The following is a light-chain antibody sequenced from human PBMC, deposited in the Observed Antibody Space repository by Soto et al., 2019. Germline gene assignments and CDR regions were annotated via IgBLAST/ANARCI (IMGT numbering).Light chain of an antibody. CDR1: SSNIGRRL. CDR3: AAWDDNLSGRV. CDR2: KNN. Sequence: QSVLTQPRSVSGTPGQRITISWSGSSSNIGRRLVYWYQQIPGTAPRFLISKNNERPSGVPDRFSGSKSGTSASLAISGLRSEDEAVYYCAAWDDNLSGRVIGGGTKLTVL. J-gene: IGLJ3*02. V-gene: IGLV1-47*01.